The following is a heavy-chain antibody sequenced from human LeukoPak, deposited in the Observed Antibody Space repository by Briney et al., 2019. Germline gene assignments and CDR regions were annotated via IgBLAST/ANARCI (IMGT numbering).Heavy chain of an antibody. CDR1: GFTFSSYS. Sequence: GGSLRLSCAASGFTFSSYSMNWVRQAPGKGLEWVSYISSSSSTIYYADSVKGRFTISRDNAKNSLYLQMNSLRAEDTAVYYCARDKSSSWDLNWFDPWGQGTLVTVSS. CDR3: ARDKSSSWDLNWFDP. J-gene: IGHJ5*02. D-gene: IGHD6-13*01. CDR2: ISSSSSTI. V-gene: IGHV3-48*01.